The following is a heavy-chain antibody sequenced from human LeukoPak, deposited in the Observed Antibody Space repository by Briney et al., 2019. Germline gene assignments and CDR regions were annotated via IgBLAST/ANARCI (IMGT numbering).Heavy chain of an antibody. Sequence: GGSLRLSCAASGFTFSNYAMSWVRQAPGKGLEWVSTISGSGSSTYYADSVKGRFTISRDNSKNTLYLQMNNLRAEDTAVYYCAKDPPPLVMDSFDYWGQGILVTVSS. CDR2: ISGSGSST. CDR1: GFTFSNYA. CDR3: AKDPPPLVMDSFDY. J-gene: IGHJ4*02. D-gene: IGHD2-8*01. V-gene: IGHV3-23*01.